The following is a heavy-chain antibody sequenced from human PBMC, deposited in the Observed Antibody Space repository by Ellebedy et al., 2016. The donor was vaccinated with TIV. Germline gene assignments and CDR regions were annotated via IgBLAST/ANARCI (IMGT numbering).Heavy chain of an antibody. CDR3: ARGGRYSGSYNFDH. J-gene: IGHJ4*02. Sequence: AASVKVSCKASRHPFTGYYMHWVRQAPGQGLEWMGLINPGDGTRTYARQFQGRVTMTRDTSTSTVYMEWGSLRSDDTAVYYCARGGRYSGSYNFDHWGQGSLVTVSS. CDR2: INPGDGTR. D-gene: IGHD1-26*01. V-gene: IGHV1-46*01. CDR1: RHPFTGYY.